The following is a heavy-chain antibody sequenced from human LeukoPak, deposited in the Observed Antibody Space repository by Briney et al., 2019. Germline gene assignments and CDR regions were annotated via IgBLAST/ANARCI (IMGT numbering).Heavy chain of an antibody. D-gene: IGHD6-19*01. CDR3: ARRLDGSGWYQIDY. V-gene: IGHV3-30-3*01. Sequence: PGRSLRLACAASGFTFSSYAMHWVRQAPGKGLEGVAVILYDGSNEYYADSVKGRFTISRDNSKNTLSLQMNSLRPEDTAVYYCARRLDGSGWYQIDYWGQGTLVTVSS. CDR1: GFTFSSYA. J-gene: IGHJ4*02. CDR2: ILYDGSNE.